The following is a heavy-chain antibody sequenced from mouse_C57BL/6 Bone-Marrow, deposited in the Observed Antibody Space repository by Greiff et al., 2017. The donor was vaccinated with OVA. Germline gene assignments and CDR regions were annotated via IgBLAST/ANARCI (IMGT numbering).Heavy chain of an antibody. D-gene: IGHD2-1*01. J-gene: IGHJ3*01. V-gene: IGHV1-4*01. CDR1: GFTFTSYT. CDR3: AREDGNWFAY. CDR2: INPSSGYT. Sequence: VKLVESGAELARPGASVKMSCKASGFTFTSYTMHWVKQRPGQGLEWIGYINPSSGYTKYNQKFKDKATLTADKSSSTAYMQLSSLTSEDSAVDYCAREDGNWFAYWGQGTLVTVSA.